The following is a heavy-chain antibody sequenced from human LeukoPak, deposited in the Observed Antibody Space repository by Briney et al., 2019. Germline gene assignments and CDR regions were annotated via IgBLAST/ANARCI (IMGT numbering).Heavy chain of an antibody. CDR1: GGSISTNSYY. V-gene: IGHV4-39*07. CDR2: IYYSGST. J-gene: IGHJ6*03. CDR3: AREGGSTQLYYMDV. D-gene: IGHD2-2*01. Sequence: SETLSLTCTVSGGSISTNSYYWGWIRQPPGKGLEWIGSIYYSGSTYYNPSLKSRVTISVDTSKNQFSLKLSSVTAADTAVYYCAREGGSTQLYYMDVWGKGTTVTVSS.